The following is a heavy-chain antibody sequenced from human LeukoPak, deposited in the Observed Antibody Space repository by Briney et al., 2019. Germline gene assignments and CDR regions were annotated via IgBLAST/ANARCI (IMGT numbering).Heavy chain of an antibody. CDR3: ARSHAGYETEYYFDS. Sequence: ASVKVSCKASGYTFTRYSIGWVRQAPGQGLEWVGWISAYNGDTKYEEKLQGRVTLTTDASTSTAYMELRSLRSDDTAIYYCARSHAGYETEYYFDSWGQGTLVTVSS. CDR2: ISAYNGDT. J-gene: IGHJ4*02. D-gene: IGHD5-12*01. CDR1: GYTFTRYS. V-gene: IGHV1-18*01.